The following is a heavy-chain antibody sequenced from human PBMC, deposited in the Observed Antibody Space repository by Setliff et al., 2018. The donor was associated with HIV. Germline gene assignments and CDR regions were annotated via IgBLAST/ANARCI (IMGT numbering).Heavy chain of an antibody. CDR3: ARVQMAYAAFDV. CDR1: DDSISSYY. V-gene: IGHV4-59*01. J-gene: IGHJ3*01. Sequence: PSETLSLTCTVSDDSISSYYWSWIRQPPGKGLEWIGYIYYTGTTKYNPSLKSRVTLSVDTSKHQFSLKLSSVTAADTAVYYCARVQMAYAAFDVWGQGTMVTVSS. D-gene: IGHD4-17*01. CDR2: IYYTGTT.